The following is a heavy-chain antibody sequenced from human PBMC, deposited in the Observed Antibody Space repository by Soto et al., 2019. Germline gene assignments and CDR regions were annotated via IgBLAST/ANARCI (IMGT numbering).Heavy chain of an antibody. CDR1: GFTFSSYG. V-gene: IGHV3-30*18. D-gene: IGHD6-19*01. J-gene: IGHJ6*02. Sequence: VQLVESGGGVVQPGRSLRLSCAASGFTFSSYGMHWVRQAPGKGLEWVAVISYDGSNKYYADSVKGRFTISRDNSKNTLYLQMNSLRAEDTAVYYCAKDAVAGTGYGMDVWGQGTTVTVSS. CDR2: ISYDGSNK. CDR3: AKDAVAGTGYGMDV.